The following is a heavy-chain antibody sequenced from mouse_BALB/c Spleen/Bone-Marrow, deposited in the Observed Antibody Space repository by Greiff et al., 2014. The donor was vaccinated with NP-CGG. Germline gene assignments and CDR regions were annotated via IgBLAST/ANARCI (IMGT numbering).Heavy chain of an antibody. CDR2: IYPGDGDT. V-gene: IGHV1-87*01. CDR1: GYTFTSYW. CDR3: ARSESNYAMDY. J-gene: IGHJ4*01. Sequence: QVQLQQSGAELARPGASVKLSCKASGYTFTSYWMQWVKQRPGQGLEWIGAIYPGDGDTRYTQKFKGKATLTADKSSSTAYMQLSSLASKDSAVYYCARSESNYAMDYWGQGTSVTVSS. D-gene: IGHD5-1*01.